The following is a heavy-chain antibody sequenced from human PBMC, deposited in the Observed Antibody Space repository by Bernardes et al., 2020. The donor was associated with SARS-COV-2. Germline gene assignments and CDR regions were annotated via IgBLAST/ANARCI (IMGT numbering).Heavy chain of an antibody. CDR2: INDDGSST. V-gene: IGHV3-74*01. Sequence: GGSLRLSCAVPRFTFSNYWMHWVRQPPGKGLVWVSRINDDGSSTSYADSVKGRFTLSRDNGNNMLYLQMNSLRVEDTAVYYCAREAYGALRWYDHWGQGTLVTVSS. J-gene: IGHJ4*02. CDR3: AREAYGALRWYDH. CDR1: RFTFSNYW. D-gene: IGHD4-17*01.